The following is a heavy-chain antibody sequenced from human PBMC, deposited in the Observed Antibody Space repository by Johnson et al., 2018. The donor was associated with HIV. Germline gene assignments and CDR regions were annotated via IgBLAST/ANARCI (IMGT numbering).Heavy chain of an antibody. J-gene: IGHJ3*02. D-gene: IGHD6-13*01. CDR2: ISYDGTNK. V-gene: IGHV3-30*03. CDR3: ARGIAAAPLWAFDI. CDR1: GFTFSSYG. Sequence: QVRLVESGGGVVQPGRSLRLSCAASGFTFSSYGMHWVRQAPGKGLEWVAVISYDGTNKYYADSVKGRFTISRDNSKNTLYLQMNSLRAEDTAVYYCARGIAAAPLWAFDIWGQGTMVTVSS.